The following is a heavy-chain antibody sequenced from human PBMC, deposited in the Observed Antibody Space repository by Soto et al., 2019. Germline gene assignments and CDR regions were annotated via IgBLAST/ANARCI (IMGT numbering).Heavy chain of an antibody. CDR3: ARASLTVPPANYFDY. CDR1: GFTFSAHY. J-gene: IGHJ4*02. V-gene: IGHV3-72*01. CDR2: IRNKANSYTT. D-gene: IGHD2-2*01. Sequence: EVRLVESGGGLVQPGGSLRLSCAASGFTFSAHYMDWVRQAPGKGLEWVGRIRNKANSYTTEYAASVKGRFTISRDDSKNSLYLQMNSLKTEDTAVYYCARASLTVPPANYFDYCGQGTLVTVSS.